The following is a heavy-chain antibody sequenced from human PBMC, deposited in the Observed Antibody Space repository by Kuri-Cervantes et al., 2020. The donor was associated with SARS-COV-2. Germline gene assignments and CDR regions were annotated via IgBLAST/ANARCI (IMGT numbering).Heavy chain of an antibody. CDR3: AKCLAGQWLVPGYYYGMDV. CDR2: ISYDGSNK. D-gene: IGHD6-19*01. J-gene: IGHJ6*02. Sequence: GGSVRLCCGASGFTCSSYGMHWVRQAPGKGQGCAAVISYDGSNKYYADSVKVRFTICRDNSKNTLYLQMNSLRAEDTAVYYCAKCLAGQWLVPGYYYGMDVLGQGTTVTVSS. V-gene: IGHV3-30*18. CDR1: GFTCSSYG.